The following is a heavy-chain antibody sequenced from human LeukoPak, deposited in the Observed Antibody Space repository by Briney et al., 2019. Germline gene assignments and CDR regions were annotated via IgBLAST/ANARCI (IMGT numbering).Heavy chain of an antibody. V-gene: IGHV1-2*06. CDR2: INPNSGGT. Sequence: ASVKVSCKASGYTFTDYYMQWVRQAPGQGLEWMGRINPNSGGTNYAQKFQGRVTMTRDTSISTAHMELSRLRSDDTAVYYCARNTAMVPSRFYYFDYWGQGTLVTVSS. CDR3: ARNTAMVPSRFYYFDY. J-gene: IGHJ4*02. D-gene: IGHD5-18*01. CDR1: GYTFTDYY.